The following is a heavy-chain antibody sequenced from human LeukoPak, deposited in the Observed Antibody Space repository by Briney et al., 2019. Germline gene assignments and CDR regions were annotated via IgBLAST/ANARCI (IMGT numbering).Heavy chain of an antibody. Sequence: GASVKVSCKASRYTFTSYYMYWVRQAPGQGLEWMGIINPSGGSTSYAQKFQGRVTMTRDMSTSTVYMELSSLRSEDTAVYYCAREGYSSSLDYWGQGTLVTVSS. CDR3: AREGYSSSLDY. CDR1: RYTFTSYY. D-gene: IGHD6-6*01. CDR2: INPSGGST. V-gene: IGHV1-46*01. J-gene: IGHJ4*02.